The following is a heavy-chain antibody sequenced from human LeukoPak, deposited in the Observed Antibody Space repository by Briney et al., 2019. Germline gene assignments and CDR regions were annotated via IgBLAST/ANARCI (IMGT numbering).Heavy chain of an antibody. CDR1: GFSLSGYW. Sequence: PGGSLRLSCEVSGFSLSGYWMSWVRQTPGKGLEWVANIIQDGSDKYYVDSVKGRFTISRDNAKNSVYLQMNSLRVEDTAIYYCATSVPGFGELLDSWGHGALVTVSS. CDR3: ATSVPGFGELLDS. CDR2: IIQDGSDK. J-gene: IGHJ5*01. D-gene: IGHD3-10*01. V-gene: IGHV3-7*03.